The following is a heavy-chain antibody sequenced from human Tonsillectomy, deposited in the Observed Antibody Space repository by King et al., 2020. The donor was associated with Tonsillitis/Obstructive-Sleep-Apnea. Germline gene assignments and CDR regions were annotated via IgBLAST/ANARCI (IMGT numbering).Heavy chain of an antibody. J-gene: IGHJ3*02. V-gene: IGHV3-33*01. CDR2: IWFDGSTK. Sequence: VQLVESGGGVVQPGRSLRLSCAASGFTFRTYGMHWVRQAPGKGLEWVAVIWFDGSTKYYADSVKGRFTISRDNSKNTLYLQMNSLRAEDTAVYYCARAGHDDESLDNWGQGTMVTVSS. CDR1: GFTFRTYG. CDR3: ARAGHDDESLDN. D-gene: IGHD1-1*01.